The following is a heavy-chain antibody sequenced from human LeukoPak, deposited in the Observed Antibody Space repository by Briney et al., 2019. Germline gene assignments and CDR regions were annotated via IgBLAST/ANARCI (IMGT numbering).Heavy chain of an antibody. D-gene: IGHD3-22*01. Sequence: PPGGSLRLSCAASGFTFSSYGMHWVRQAPGKGLEWVAVISYDGSNKYYADSVKGRFTISRDNSKNTLYLQMNSLRAEDTAVYYCAKGPYDSSGYSTPDYWGQGTLVTVSS. CDR1: GFTFSSYG. CDR3: AKGPYDSSGYSTPDY. CDR2: ISYDGSNK. J-gene: IGHJ4*02. V-gene: IGHV3-30*18.